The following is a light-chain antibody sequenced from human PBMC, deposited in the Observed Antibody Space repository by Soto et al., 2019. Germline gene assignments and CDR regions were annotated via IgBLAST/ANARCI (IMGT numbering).Light chain of an antibody. CDR1: QSISRSY. CDR2: GAS. J-gene: IGKJ1*01. CDR3: QQRSNWIT. V-gene: IGKV3D-20*02. Sequence: EIVLTQSAGTLSLSPGERATLFCRASQSISRSYIAWYQQKPGQAPRLLVYGASSRATGIPDRFSGSGSGTDFTLTISSLEPEDFAVYYCQQRSNWITFGQGTKVE.